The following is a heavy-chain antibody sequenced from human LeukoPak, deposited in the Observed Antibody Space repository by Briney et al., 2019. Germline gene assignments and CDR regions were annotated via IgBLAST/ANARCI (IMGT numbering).Heavy chain of an antibody. V-gene: IGHV1-2*02. D-gene: IGHD4-17*01. CDR1: GYTFNDYC. Sequence: GASVKVSCKASGYTFNDYCIHWVRQAPGQGLEWMGWINPNSGGTNYAQKFQGRVTMTRDTSISTAYMELSRLRSDDTAVYYCARDNGDYESGSVVDYWGQGTLVTVSS. J-gene: IGHJ4*02. CDR2: INPNSGGT. CDR3: ARDNGDYESGSVVDY.